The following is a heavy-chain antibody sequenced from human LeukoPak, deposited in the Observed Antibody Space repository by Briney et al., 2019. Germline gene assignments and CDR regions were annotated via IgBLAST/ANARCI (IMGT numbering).Heavy chain of an antibody. Sequence: SQTLSLTCTVSGGSISSGDYYWSWIRQLPGKGLEWIGYIYYSGSTNYNPSLKSRVTISVDTSKNQFSLKLSSVTAADTAVYYCARGLVTLNYYYYGMDVWGQGTTVTVSS. V-gene: IGHV4-61*08. J-gene: IGHJ6*02. CDR3: ARGLVTLNYYYYGMDV. CDR2: IYYSGST. D-gene: IGHD3-9*01. CDR1: GGSISSGDYY.